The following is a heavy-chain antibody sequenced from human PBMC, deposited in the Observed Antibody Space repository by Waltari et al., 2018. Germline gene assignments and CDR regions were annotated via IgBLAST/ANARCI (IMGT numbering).Heavy chain of an antibody. CDR2: VYHSGIT. Sequence: QVQLPESGPGLVKPSGTLSLTCAISGGSISNDNWWSWVRQPPGKGLEWIGDVYHSGITTSNSSLKSRVTISLDKSKNQFSLQLTSVTAADTAVYYCARQPLTNWFDPWGQGTLVTVSS. D-gene: IGHD1-1*01. CDR1: GGSISNDNW. J-gene: IGHJ5*02. V-gene: IGHV4-4*02. CDR3: ARQPLTNWFDP.